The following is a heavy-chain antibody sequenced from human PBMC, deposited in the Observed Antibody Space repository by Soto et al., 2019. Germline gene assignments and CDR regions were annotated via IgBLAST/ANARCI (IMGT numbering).Heavy chain of an antibody. J-gene: IGHJ4*02. CDR1: GGSFSGYY. CDR3: ARALKGASFDY. Sequence: SETLSLTCAVYGGSFSGYYWSWIRQPPGKGLEWIGEINHSGSTNYNPSLKSRVTISVDTSKNQFSLKLSSVTAADTAVYYCARALKGASFDYWGQGTLVTVSS. V-gene: IGHV4-34*01. CDR2: INHSGST.